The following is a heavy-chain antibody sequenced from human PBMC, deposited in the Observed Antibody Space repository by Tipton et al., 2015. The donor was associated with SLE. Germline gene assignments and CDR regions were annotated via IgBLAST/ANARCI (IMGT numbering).Heavy chain of an antibody. CDR1: GFTVSSNY. D-gene: IGHD1-20*01. J-gene: IGHJ6*03. CDR2: VYYTGNT. Sequence: LRLSCAASGFTVSSNYMNWVRQAPGKGLEWVGTVYYTGNTFYNPSLKSRVTISVDTSKNQFSLNLSSVTAADTAVYYCARGVTGYYYFCYMDVRGRGTTVTVSS. V-gene: IGHV4-39*07. CDR3: ARGVTGYYYFCYMDV.